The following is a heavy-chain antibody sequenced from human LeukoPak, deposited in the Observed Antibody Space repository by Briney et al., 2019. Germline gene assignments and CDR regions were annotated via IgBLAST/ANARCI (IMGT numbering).Heavy chain of an antibody. CDR1: GGSFSGYY. CDR3: ARGYCSSTSCYTAHYYYYYYGMDV. V-gene: IGHV4-34*01. CDR2: INHSGST. Sequence: SETLSLTCAVYGGSFSGYYWSWIRQPPGKGLEWIGEINHSGSTNYNPSLKSRVTISVDTSKNQFSLKLSSVTAADTAVYYCARGYCSSTSCYTAHYYYYYYGMDVWGQGTTVTVSS. D-gene: IGHD2-2*02. J-gene: IGHJ6*02.